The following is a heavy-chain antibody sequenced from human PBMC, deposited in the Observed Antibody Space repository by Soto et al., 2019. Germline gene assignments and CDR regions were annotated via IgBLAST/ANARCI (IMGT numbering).Heavy chain of an antibody. V-gene: IGHV4-4*07. Sequence: SETLSLTCSVSDDFISSYYWNWIRQPAGKGLEWIGRVSTNGATNYNPSLESRVTMSVDTSKNQFSLKLTSVTAADTAVYFCARADYEILTGSYAMDVWGQGTTVTVSS. CDR3: ARADYEILTGSYAMDV. CDR1: DDFISSYY. J-gene: IGHJ6*02. CDR2: VSTNGAT. D-gene: IGHD3-9*01.